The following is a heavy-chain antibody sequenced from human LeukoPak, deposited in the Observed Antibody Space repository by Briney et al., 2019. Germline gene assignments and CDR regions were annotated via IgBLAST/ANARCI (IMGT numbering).Heavy chain of an antibody. Sequence: GGSLRLSCAASGFTFSTYSMNWVRQAPGKGLEWVSSISSSSSYIYYANSVKGRFTISRDNARKSLFLQMNSLRAEDTAVYYCASVTTRGYSYGSPTDGFDLWGQGTMVTVSS. J-gene: IGHJ3*01. CDR1: GFTFSTYS. D-gene: IGHD5-18*01. CDR2: ISSSSSYI. CDR3: ASVTTRGYSYGSPTDGFDL. V-gene: IGHV3-21*01.